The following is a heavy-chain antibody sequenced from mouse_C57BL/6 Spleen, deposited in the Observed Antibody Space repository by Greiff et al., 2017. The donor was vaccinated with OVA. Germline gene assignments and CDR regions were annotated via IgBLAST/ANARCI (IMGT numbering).Heavy chain of an antibody. Sequence: EVQRVESGPELVKPGASVKISCKASGYSFTDYNMNWVKQSNGKSLEWIGVINPNYGTTSYNQKFKGKATLTVDQSSSTAYMHLNSLTSEDSAVYYCARGGYYDYEDYYAMDYWGQGTSVTVSS. CDR1: GYSFTDYN. CDR2: INPNYGTT. V-gene: IGHV1-39*01. CDR3: ARGGYYDYEDYYAMDY. D-gene: IGHD2-4*01. J-gene: IGHJ4*01.